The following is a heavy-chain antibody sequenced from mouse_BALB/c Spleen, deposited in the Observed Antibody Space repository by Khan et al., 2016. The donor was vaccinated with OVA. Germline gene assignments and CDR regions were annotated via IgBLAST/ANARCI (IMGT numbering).Heavy chain of an antibody. V-gene: IGHV5-9-1*01. Sequence: EVELVESGGGSVKPGGSLKLSCAASGFTFSSYAMSWVRQTQEKRLEWVATISSGGSYTYYPDSVKGRFTISRDNAKNTLYLQMSGLRSEDTAMYYCARIYYGYGVSIMDYWGQGTSVTVSS. CDR1: GFTFSSYA. J-gene: IGHJ4*01. CDR2: ISSGGSYT. CDR3: ARIYYGYGVSIMDY. D-gene: IGHD2-2*01.